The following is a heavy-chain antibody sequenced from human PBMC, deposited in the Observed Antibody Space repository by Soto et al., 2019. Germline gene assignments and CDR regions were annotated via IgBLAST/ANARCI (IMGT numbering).Heavy chain of an antibody. J-gene: IGHJ4*02. D-gene: IGHD6-19*01. CDR3: AKDKRAVVGYFDY. V-gene: IGHV3-9*01. Sequence: GGSLRLSCAASGFTFDDYAMHWVRQAPGKGLEWVSGISWNSGSIGYADSVKGRFTISRDNAKNSLYLQMNSLRAEDTALYYCAKDKRAVVGYFDYWGQGTLVTVSS. CDR2: ISWNSGSI. CDR1: GFTFDDYA.